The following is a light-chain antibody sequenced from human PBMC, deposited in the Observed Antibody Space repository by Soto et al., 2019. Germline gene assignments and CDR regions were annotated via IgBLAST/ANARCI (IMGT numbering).Light chain of an antibody. CDR2: LGS. Sequence: DIVMTQSPLSLTVTPGEPASISCRSSQSLLHSNGYNYLDWYLQKPGQSPQLLIYLGSNRASGVPYRFGGSGSGTDFTMKISRVEAEDVGVYYCMQALQTPPTFGQGTKVEIK. V-gene: IGKV2-28*01. CDR3: MQALQTPPT. CDR1: QSLLHSNGYNY. J-gene: IGKJ1*01.